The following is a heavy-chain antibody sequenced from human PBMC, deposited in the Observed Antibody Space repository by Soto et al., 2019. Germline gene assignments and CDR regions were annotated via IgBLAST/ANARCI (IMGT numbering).Heavy chain of an antibody. CDR1: GFTFSSYA. Sequence: EVQLLESGGGLVQPGGSLRLSCAASGFTFSSYAMSWVRQAPGKGLEWVSAISGSGGSTYYADSVKGRFTISRVTSKNTLYLQMDSLRAEDTAVYYCAKSYSNYYYYYYMDVWGKGTTVTVSS. V-gene: IGHV3-23*01. D-gene: IGHD4-4*01. J-gene: IGHJ6*03. CDR2: ISGSGGST. CDR3: AKSYSNYYYYYYMDV.